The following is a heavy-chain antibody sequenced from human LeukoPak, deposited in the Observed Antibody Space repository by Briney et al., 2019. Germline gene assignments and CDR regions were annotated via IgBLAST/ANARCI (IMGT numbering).Heavy chain of an antibody. Sequence: ASVKVSCKASGYTFTGYYMHWVRQAPGQGLEWMGWINPNSGGTNYAQKLQGRVTMTRDTSISTAYTELSRLRSDDTAVYYCARQGSGSYYRYFDYWGQGTPVTVSS. CDR1: GYTFTGYY. D-gene: IGHD3-10*01. J-gene: IGHJ4*02. V-gene: IGHV1-2*02. CDR2: INPNSGGT. CDR3: ARQGSGSYYRYFDY.